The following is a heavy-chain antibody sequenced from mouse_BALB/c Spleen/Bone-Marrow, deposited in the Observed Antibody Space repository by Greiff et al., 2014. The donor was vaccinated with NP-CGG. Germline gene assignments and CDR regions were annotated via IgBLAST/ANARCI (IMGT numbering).Heavy chain of an antibody. J-gene: IGHJ3*01. CDR3: ARYHYGSSLFAY. D-gene: IGHD1-1*01. Sequence: EVQGVESGAELVKPGASVKLSCTASGFNIKDTYMYWVKQRPEQGLEWIGRIDPANGNTKYGPKFQDKATITADTSSNTAYLQLSSLTSEDTAVYYCARYHYGSSLFAYWGQGTLVTVSA. CDR1: GFNIKDTY. CDR2: IDPANGNT. V-gene: IGHV14-3*02.